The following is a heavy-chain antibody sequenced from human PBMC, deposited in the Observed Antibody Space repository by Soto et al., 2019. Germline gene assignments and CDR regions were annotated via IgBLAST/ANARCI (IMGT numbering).Heavy chain of an antibody. Sequence: QVQLMQSGAEVKKPGSSVKVSCKASGGTISTNVISWVRQAPGQGLEWMGEIMPIFAAPNNAQKFQGSLTVPADTSTTTVYMELGSLTSEATAVYFCATGARYCSGGSCYPDDWGQGTLVIVSS. CDR3: ATGARYCSGGSCYPDD. CDR1: GGTISTNV. D-gene: IGHD2-15*01. CDR2: IMPIFAAP. J-gene: IGHJ4*02. V-gene: IGHV1-69*06.